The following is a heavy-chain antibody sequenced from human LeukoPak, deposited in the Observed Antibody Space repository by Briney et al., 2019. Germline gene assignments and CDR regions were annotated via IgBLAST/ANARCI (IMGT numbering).Heavy chain of an antibody. D-gene: IGHD6-19*01. CDR1: GFTFSSYA. Sequence: PGGSLRLSCAASGFTFSSYAMSWVRQAPGKGLEWVSAISGSGGSTYYADSVKGRFTISRDNSKNTLYLQMNSLRAEDTAVYYCARFTFGYSSGWNFDYWGQGTLVTVSS. CDR2: ISGSGGST. CDR3: ARFTFGYSSGWNFDY. J-gene: IGHJ4*02. V-gene: IGHV3-23*01.